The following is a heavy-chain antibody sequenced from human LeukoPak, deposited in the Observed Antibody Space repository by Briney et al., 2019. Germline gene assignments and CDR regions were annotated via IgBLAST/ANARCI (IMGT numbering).Heavy chain of an antibody. D-gene: IGHD1-26*01. CDR1: RFTFSSYW. V-gene: IGHV3-74*01. Sequence: PGGSLRLSCAASRFTFSSYWMHWVRQAPGKGLVWVSRIDTDGSTTTYAESVKGRFTISRDNAKNTLYLQMNSLRAEDTAVYYCARTIGSKNAFDLWGQGTMVTVSS. CDR3: ARTIGSKNAFDL. J-gene: IGHJ3*01. CDR2: IDTDGSTT.